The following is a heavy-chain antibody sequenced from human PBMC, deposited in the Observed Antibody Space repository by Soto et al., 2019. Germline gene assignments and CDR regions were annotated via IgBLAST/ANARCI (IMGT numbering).Heavy chain of an antibody. D-gene: IGHD3-22*01. V-gene: IGHV3-11*01. CDR1: GFTFSDYY. CDR2: ISSSGSTI. J-gene: IGHJ4*02. CDR3: ASTPLTYYYDSSGYPPLFDY. Sequence: GGSLRLSCAASGFTFSDYYMSWIRQAPGKGLEWVSYISSSGSTIYYADYVKGRFTISRDNAKYLFYLQMNSLSAEDTAVYYCASTPLTYYYDSSGYPPLFDYWGQGTLVTVSS.